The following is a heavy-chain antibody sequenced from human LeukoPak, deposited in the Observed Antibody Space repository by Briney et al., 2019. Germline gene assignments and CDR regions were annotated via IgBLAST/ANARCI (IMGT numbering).Heavy chain of an antibody. D-gene: IGHD2-2*01. V-gene: IGHV4-61*01. CDR1: GGSVSSEIYF. CDR2: VYYSGST. Sequence: SETLSLTCTLSGGSVSSEIYFWSWIRQPPGEGLEWIGYVYYSGSTNYNPSLKSRVTISVDTSKNQFSLKLTSVTAADTAVYYCARDRVPAAVNYYHYCMDVWGQGTTVTVAS. J-gene: IGHJ6*02. CDR3: ARDRVPAAVNYYHYCMDV.